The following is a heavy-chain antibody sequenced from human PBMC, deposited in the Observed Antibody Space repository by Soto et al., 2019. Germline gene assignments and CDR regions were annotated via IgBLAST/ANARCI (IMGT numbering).Heavy chain of an antibody. Sequence: SGPTLVNPTETLTLTCTVSGFSLSNARMGVSWIRQPPGKALEWLAHIFSNDEKYYSTSLKSRLTISKDTSKKKVVLTMTNLDPVDTATYYCARLTDSSSWQYYYYYGMDVWGQGTTVTVSS. CDR1: GFSLSNARMG. CDR3: ARLTDSSSWQYYYYYGMDV. CDR2: IFSNDEK. D-gene: IGHD6-13*01. V-gene: IGHV2-26*01. J-gene: IGHJ6*02.